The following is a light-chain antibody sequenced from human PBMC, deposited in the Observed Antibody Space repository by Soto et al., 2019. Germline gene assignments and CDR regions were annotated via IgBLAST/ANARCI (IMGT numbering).Light chain of an antibody. CDR3: QQYNNWIT. Sequence: EIVMTQSPATLSVSPGERAILSCRASQSISINLAWYHQKPGQAPRLLIYAASNRATGVPARFSGSWSGTEFTLTISSLQSEDFAVYYCQQYNNWITFGQGTRLEIK. V-gene: IGKV3-15*01. CDR2: AAS. CDR1: QSISIN. J-gene: IGKJ5*01.